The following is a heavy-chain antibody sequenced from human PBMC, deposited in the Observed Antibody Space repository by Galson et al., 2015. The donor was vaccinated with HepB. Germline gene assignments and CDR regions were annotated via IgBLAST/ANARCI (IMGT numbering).Heavy chain of an antibody. J-gene: IGHJ6*02. CDR2: FDPEAGET. D-gene: IGHD2-2*01. V-gene: IGHV1-24*01. CDR3: ATAQPHQLPQTGFYYYYYAMDV. CDR1: GYIFTEIS. Sequence: SVKVSCKVSGYIFTEISMHWVRQTPGKGLEWMGGFDPEAGETIYAQKFQGRVTMTEDTSTETAYMELSSLRFDDTAIYYCATAQPHQLPQTGFYYYYYAMDVWGQGTTVTVSS.